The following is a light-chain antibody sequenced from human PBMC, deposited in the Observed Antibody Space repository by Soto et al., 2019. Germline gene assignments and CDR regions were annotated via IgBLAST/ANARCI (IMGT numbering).Light chain of an antibody. V-gene: IGKV3-20*01. Sequence: EIVLTQSLGTLSLSPGERATLSCRASQSVSSYLAWYQQKPGQAPTLVIFDASRRATGIPARFSGSGSGTEFTLTISSLQSGDFAVYYCQQYGSSPWTFGQGTKVDNK. CDR2: DAS. J-gene: IGKJ1*01. CDR1: QSVSSY. CDR3: QQYGSSPWT.